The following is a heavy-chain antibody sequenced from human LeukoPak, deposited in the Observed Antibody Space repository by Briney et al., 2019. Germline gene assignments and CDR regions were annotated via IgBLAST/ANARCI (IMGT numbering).Heavy chain of an antibody. CDR3: ARKATTGPTKAAFDI. Sequence: PSETLSLTCAVSGYSISSTNYWAWIRQPPGEGLEWIGHIYYSGGIYYNPSLKSQVTMSVDTSKNQFSLKLSSVTAVDTAVYYCARKATTGPTKAAFDIWGQGTMVTVSS. V-gene: IGHV4-28*05. CDR1: GYSISSTNY. J-gene: IGHJ3*02. D-gene: IGHD4-17*01. CDR2: IYYSGGI.